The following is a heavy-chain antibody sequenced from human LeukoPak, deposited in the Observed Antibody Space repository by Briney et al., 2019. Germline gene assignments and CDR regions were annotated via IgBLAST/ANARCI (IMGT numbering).Heavy chain of an antibody. D-gene: IGHD3-3*01. Sequence: GGSLRLSCAASGFTFSDYYMSWIRQAPGKGLEWVSSISSSGSTIYYADSVKGRFTIARDNAKNSVYLEMNSLRADDTAVYYCARSARLMKGVVEVTALDDWGQGTLVTVSS. CDR3: ARSARLMKGVVEVTALDD. CDR2: ISSSGSTI. J-gene: IGHJ4*02. CDR1: GFTFSDYY. V-gene: IGHV3-11*04.